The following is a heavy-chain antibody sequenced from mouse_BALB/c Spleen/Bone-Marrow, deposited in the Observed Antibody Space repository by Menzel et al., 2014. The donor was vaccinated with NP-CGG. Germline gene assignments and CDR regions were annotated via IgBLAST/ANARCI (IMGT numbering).Heavy chain of an antibody. J-gene: IGHJ4*01. V-gene: IGHV1S127*01. CDR3: TRDAMDY. CDR2: IDPSDSYT. Sequence: VQLQQSGAELVKPGASVKMSCKASGYTFTSYWMHWVRQRPGQGLEGIGVIDPSDSYTSYIQKFKGKATLTVDTSSSTAYMQLSSLTSEDSAVYYCTRDAMDYWGQGTSVTVSS. CDR1: GYTFTSYW.